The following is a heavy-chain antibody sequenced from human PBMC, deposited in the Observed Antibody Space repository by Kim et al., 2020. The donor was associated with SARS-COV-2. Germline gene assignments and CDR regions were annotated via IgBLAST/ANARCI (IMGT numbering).Heavy chain of an antibody. D-gene: IGHD4-17*01. V-gene: IGHV1-24*01. Sequence: AQKFQGTVTMTEEKSTDTAYMELSSLRSEDTAVYYCAPSTTVTTSGWFDHWGQGTLVTVSS. J-gene: IGHJ5*02. CDR3: APSTTVTTSGWFDH.